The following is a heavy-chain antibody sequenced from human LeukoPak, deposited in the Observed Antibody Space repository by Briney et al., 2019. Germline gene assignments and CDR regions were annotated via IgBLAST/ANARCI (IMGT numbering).Heavy chain of an antibody. J-gene: IGHJ4*02. CDR2: ITGTGGST. V-gene: IGHV3-23*01. CDR3: AKDHGTAVAGFYY. Sequence: PGASLRLSCAASGFSLSTYGVSWVRQPPGKGLEWVSGITGTGGSTYYADSVKGRFTVSRDTSKNTLYLQMNSLRAEDRAIYYCAKDHGTAVAGFYYWGQGPLVTVSS. D-gene: IGHD6-19*01. CDR1: GFSLSTYG.